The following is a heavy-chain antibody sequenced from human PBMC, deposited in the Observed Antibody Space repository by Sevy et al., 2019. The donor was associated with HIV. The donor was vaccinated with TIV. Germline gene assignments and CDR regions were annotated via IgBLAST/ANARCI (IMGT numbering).Heavy chain of an antibody. V-gene: IGHV3-23*01. J-gene: IGHJ4*02. Sequence: GGSLRLSCAASGFDFSIYSMSWVRQAPGKGLEWVSTLSFGCGKINYADSVKGRFTISRDNSNSSVYLQMNNMRVEDTAVYYCAREGCTNPHDYWGQGTLVTVSS. CDR2: LSFGCGKI. CDR1: GFDFSIYS. CDR3: AREGCTNPHDY. D-gene: IGHD2-8*01.